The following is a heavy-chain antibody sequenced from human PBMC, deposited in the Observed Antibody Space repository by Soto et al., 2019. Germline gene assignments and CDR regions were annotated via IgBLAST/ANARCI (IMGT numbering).Heavy chain of an antibody. V-gene: IGHV5-10-1*01. Sequence: GESLKISCKGSGYSFTSYWISWVRQMPGKGLEWMGRIDPSDSYTNYSPSFQGHVTISAGKSISTAYLQWSSLKASDTAMYYCARQGNSRVVVPAAIVRYYYGMDVWGQGTTVTVSS. CDR1: GYSFTSYW. CDR2: IDPSDSYT. D-gene: IGHD2-2*02. J-gene: IGHJ6*02. CDR3: ARQGNSRVVVPAAIVRYYYGMDV.